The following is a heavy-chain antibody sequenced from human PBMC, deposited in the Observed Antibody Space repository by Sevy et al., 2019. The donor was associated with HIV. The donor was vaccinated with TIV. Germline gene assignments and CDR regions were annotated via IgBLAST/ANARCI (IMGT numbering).Heavy chain of an antibody. Sequence: SETLSLTCAISGDSVSSNSAAWNWIRQSPSRGLEWLGKTYYRSKWYSDFAVSVKSRITINPDTSKNQFSLQLNSVTPEDTAIYYCARATTVTAYYYSYYYMDVWDKGTTVTVSS. J-gene: IGHJ6*03. V-gene: IGHV6-1*01. CDR2: TYYRSKWYS. D-gene: IGHD4-17*01. CDR3: ARATTVTAYYYSYYYMDV. CDR1: GDSVSSNSAA.